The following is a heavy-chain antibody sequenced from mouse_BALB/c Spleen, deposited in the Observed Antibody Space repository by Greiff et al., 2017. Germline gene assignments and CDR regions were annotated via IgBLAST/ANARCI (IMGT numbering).Heavy chain of an antibody. V-gene: IGHV5-4*02. D-gene: IGHD2-4*01. CDR1: GFTFSDYY. CDR3: AGGWGHDYDYFDY. Sequence: EVHLVESGGGLVKPGGSLKLSCAASGFTFSDYYMYWVRQTPEKRLEWVATISDGGSYTYYPDSVKGRFTISRDNAKNNLYLQMSSLKSEDTAMYDCAGGWGHDYDYFDYWGQGTTLTVSS. J-gene: IGHJ2*01. CDR2: ISDGGSYT.